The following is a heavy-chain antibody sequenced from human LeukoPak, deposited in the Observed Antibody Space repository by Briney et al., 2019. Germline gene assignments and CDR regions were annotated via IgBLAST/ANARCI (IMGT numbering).Heavy chain of an antibody. J-gene: IGHJ5*02. CDR2: INANSGGT. V-gene: IGHV1-2*02. Sequence: ASVKVSCKASGGTFSSYAISWVRQAPGQGLEWMGWINANSGGTNYAQKFQGRVTMTRDTSISTVYMELSRLRSDDTAMYYCARDDYGGYYPWGQGTLVTVSS. CDR1: GGTFSSYA. CDR3: ARDDYGGYYP. D-gene: IGHD4-17*01.